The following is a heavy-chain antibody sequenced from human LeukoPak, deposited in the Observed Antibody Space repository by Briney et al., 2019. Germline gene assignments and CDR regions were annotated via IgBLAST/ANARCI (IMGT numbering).Heavy chain of an antibody. CDR3: ARDGFGTGSN. CDR2: IKQDGSEK. CDR1: GLTCSNYW. V-gene: IGHV3-7*03. Sequence: GGSLRLSCAASGLTCSNYWMDWVRQAPGKGLEWVANIKQDGSEKNYVDSVKGRFIISRDNAKNSLYLQMNTLRADDTAVYYCARDGFGTGSNWGQGTLVTVSS. J-gene: IGHJ4*02. D-gene: IGHD3-16*01.